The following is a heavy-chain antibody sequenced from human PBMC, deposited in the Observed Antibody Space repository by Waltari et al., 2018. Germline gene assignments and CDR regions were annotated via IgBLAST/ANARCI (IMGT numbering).Heavy chain of an antibody. D-gene: IGHD3-22*01. Sequence: QLQLQESGPGLVKPSETLSLTCTVSGGSISSSSYYWGWIRQPPGKGLVWIGSIYYSGGTYYNPSLKSRVTISVDTSKNQFSLKLSSVTAADTAVYYCASHHKKYYYDSSGYYFDYWGQGTLVTVSS. J-gene: IGHJ4*02. CDR2: IYYSGGT. CDR1: GGSISSSSYY. V-gene: IGHV4-39*01. CDR3: ASHHKKYYYDSSGYYFDY.